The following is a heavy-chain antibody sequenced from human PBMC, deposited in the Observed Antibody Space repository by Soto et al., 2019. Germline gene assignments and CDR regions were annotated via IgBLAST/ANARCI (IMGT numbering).Heavy chain of an antibody. CDR2: ISASGDWT. J-gene: IGHJ3*01. CDR3: EGSWT. D-gene: IGHD5-12*01. Sequence: EVQLLESGGGLVQPGGSLRLSCAVSGFTLTNYAMSWVRQAPGKGLEWVAWISASGDWTYYADSVKGRFTISKDSSKNTLWLEMNSLRAEDSAVYHCEGSWTWGQGTMVTVSS. V-gene: IGHV3-23*01. CDR1: GFTLTNYA.